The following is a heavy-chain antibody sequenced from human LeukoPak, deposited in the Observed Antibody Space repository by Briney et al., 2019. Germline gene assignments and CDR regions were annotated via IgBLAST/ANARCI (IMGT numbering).Heavy chain of an antibody. V-gene: IGHV3-23*01. CDR3: AKRPNGRYPLDY. D-gene: IGHD1-26*01. CDR2: ISGSGGST. CDR1: GFLFSSSA. Sequence: GGSLRLSCAASGFLFSSSAMHWVRQAPGKGLEWVSAISGSGGSTYYADSVKGRFTISRDNSKNTPYLQMNSLRAEDTAVYYCAKRPNGRYPLDYWGQGTLVTVSS. J-gene: IGHJ4*02.